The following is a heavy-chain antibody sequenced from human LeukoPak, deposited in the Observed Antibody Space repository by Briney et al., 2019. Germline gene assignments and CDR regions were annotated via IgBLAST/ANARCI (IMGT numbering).Heavy chain of an antibody. D-gene: IGHD6-13*01. CDR1: GYTFTSYG. CDR2: ISAYNGNT. Sequence: ASVKVSCKASGYTFTSYGISWVRQAPGQGLEWMGWISAYNGNTNYAQKLQGRVTMTTDTSTSTAYMELRSLRSDDTAVNYCARLPSSWYEFDPWGQGTLVTVSS. V-gene: IGHV1-18*01. J-gene: IGHJ5*02. CDR3: ARLPSSWYEFDP.